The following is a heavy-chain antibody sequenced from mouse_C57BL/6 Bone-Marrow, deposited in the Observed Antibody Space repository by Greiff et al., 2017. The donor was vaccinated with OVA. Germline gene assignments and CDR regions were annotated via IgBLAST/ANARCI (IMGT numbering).Heavy chain of an antibody. J-gene: IGHJ4*01. Sequence: DVHLVESEGGLVQPGSSMKLSCTASGFTFSDYYMAWVRQVPEKGLEWVANINYDGSSTYYLDSLKSRFIISRDNAKNILYLQMSSLKSEDTATYYCARGLLYYYAMDYWGQGTSVTVSS. CDR2: INYDGSST. CDR1: GFTFSDYY. D-gene: IGHD2-1*01. CDR3: ARGLLYYYAMDY. V-gene: IGHV5-16*01.